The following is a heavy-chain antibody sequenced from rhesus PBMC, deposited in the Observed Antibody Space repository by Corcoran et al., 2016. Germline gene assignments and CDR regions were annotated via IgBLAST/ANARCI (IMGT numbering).Heavy chain of an antibody. J-gene: IGHJ4*01. CDR3: TRRGGATTFDY. D-gene: IGHD1-44*02. CDR1: GFTFSDYA. V-gene: IGHV3-153*02. CDR2: MRSKDYVGTA. Sequence: EVQLVESGGGLVQPGGSLSLSCAASGFTFSDYAMDGVRQAQGKGQEWVGLMRSKDYVGTAEFAASVKGRFTISRDDSKNTAYLQRSSLKTEDTAVYYCTRRGGATTFDYWGQGVLVTVSS.